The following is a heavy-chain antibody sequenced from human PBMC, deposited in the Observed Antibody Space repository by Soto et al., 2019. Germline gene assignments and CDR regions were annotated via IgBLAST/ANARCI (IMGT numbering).Heavy chain of an antibody. J-gene: IGHJ6*02. CDR3: ARDGRLTTVTTSYYYYGMDV. CDR1: GGSIISGDYY. Sequence: RSETLSLTCTVSGGSIISGDYYWIWIRQPPGKGLEWIGYIYYSGSTYYNPSLKSRVTISVDTSKNQFSLKLSSVTAADTAVYYCARDGRLTTVTTSYYYYGMDVWGQGTTVTVSS. CDR2: IYYSGST. V-gene: IGHV4-30-4*01. D-gene: IGHD4-17*01.